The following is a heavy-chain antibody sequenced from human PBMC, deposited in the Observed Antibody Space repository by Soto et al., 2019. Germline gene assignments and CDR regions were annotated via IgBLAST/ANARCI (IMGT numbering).Heavy chain of an antibody. Sequence: QLQLQESGSGLVKPSQTLSLTCAVSGGSISSGGYSWSWIRQPPGKGLEWIGYIYHSGSTYYTPSLKSRVTISVARSRNPFSLKLSPVTAADTAVYYCAAGAIFGGVHLDYWGQGTLVTVSS. CDR3: AAGAIFGGVHLDY. V-gene: IGHV4-30-2*01. J-gene: IGHJ4*02. D-gene: IGHD3-3*01. CDR1: GGSISSGGYS. CDR2: IYHSGST.